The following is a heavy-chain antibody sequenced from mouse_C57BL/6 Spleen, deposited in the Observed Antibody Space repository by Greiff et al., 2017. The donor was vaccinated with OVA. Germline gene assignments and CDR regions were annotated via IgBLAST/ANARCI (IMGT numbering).Heavy chain of an antibody. D-gene: IGHD2-4*01. CDR2: INPGSGGT. V-gene: IGHV1-54*01. J-gene: IGHJ4*01. Sequence: QVQLKQSGAELVRPGTSVKVSCKASGYAFTNYLIEWVKQRPGQGLEWIGVINPGSGGTNYNEKFKGNATLTADKSSSTAYMQLSSLTSEDSAVYFCAREDYDYDWRAYAMDYWGQGTSVTVSS. CDR3: AREDYDYDWRAYAMDY. CDR1: GYAFTNYL.